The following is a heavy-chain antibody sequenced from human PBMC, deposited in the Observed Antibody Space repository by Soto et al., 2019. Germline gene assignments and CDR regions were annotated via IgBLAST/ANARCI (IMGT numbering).Heavy chain of an antibody. CDR2: VSNNGANT. J-gene: IGHJ3*01. D-gene: IGHD3-10*01. V-gene: IGHV3-23*01. CDR3: AKRPVLPSDKTAFDV. CDR1: GFTFSAYA. Sequence: EVQLLESGGGLVQPGGSLRLSCAASGFTFSAYAMSWVRQAPGKGLEWVSAVSNNGANTFYADSLKGRFTVSRDNSKNTRYLQMNSLRAEDTAMYYCAKRPVLPSDKTAFDVWGQGTMVTVSS.